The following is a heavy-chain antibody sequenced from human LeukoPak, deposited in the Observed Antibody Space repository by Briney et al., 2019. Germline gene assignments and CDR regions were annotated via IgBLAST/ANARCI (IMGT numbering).Heavy chain of an antibody. D-gene: IGHD4-17*01. CDR1: GYTFTGYY. Sequence: ASVKVSCKASGYTFTGYYLYWVRQAPGQGLELMGRINPNTGGTSYAQKFQGGVTLTRDTSTSTAYMELSRLNSDDTAVYYCAVADYGDYGKFDYWGQGTLVTVSS. V-gene: IGHV1-2*06. CDR3: AVADYGDYGKFDY. J-gene: IGHJ4*02. CDR2: INPNTGGT.